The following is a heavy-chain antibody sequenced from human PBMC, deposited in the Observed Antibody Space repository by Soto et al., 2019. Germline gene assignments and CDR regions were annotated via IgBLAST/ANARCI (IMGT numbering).Heavy chain of an antibody. CDR2: IRFDGSNI. J-gene: IGHJ5*02. V-gene: IGHV3-33*01. CDR1: EIIFSGYG. CDR3: ARVGYSSGWFRS. Sequence: GGSLRLSCAVSEIIFSGYGMHWVRQAPGKGLEWVAVIRFDGSNIHYADSVKGRFTISRDNSKNTLYLQMDSLRAEDTAVYYCARVGYSSGWFRSWGQGTLVTVSS. D-gene: IGHD6-19*01.